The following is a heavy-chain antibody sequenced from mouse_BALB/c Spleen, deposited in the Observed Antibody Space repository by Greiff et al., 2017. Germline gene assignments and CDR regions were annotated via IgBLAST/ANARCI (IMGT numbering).Heavy chain of an antibody. CDR1: GFTFSSFG. CDR3: ARGSSSNWYFDV. CDR2: ISSGSSTI. V-gene: IGHV5-17*02. J-gene: IGHJ1*01. D-gene: IGHD1-1*01. Sequence: EVKLVESGGDLVKPGGSLKLSCAASGFTFSSFGMHWVRQAPEKGLEWVAYISSGSSTIYYADTVKGRFTISRDNPKNTLFLQMTSLRSEDTAMYYCARGSSSNWYFDVWGAGTTVTVSS.